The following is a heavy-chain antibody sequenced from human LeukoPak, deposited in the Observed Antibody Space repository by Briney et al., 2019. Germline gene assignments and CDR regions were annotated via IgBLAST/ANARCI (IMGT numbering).Heavy chain of an antibody. D-gene: IGHD6-19*01. CDR2: ISGIGGST. CDR3: AKDIYSSGDDY. CDR1: GFTFSSYA. Sequence: GGSLRLSCAASGFTFSSYAMSWVRQAPGKGLEWVSAISGIGGSTYYADSVKGRFTISRDNSKKTLYLQMNSLRAEDTAVYYCAKDIYSSGDDYWGQGTLVTVSS. V-gene: IGHV3-23*01. J-gene: IGHJ4*02.